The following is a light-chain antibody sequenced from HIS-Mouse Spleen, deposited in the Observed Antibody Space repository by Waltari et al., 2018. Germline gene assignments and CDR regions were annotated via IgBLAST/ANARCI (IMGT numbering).Light chain of an antibody. CDR1: SSVVGSYNL. Sequence: QSALTQPASVSGSPGQSITISCTGTSSVVGSYNLVAWYQQHPGKAPKLMIYEGSKRPSGVSNRFSGSKSGNTASLTISGLQAEDEADYYCCSYAGSSPHWVFGGGTKLTVL. CDR2: EGS. V-gene: IGLV2-23*01. CDR3: CSYAGSSPHWV. J-gene: IGLJ3*02.